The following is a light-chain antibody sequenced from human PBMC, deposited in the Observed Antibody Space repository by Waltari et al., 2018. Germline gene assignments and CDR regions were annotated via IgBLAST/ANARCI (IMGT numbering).Light chain of an antibody. CDR2: YDS. Sequence: SYVLTQPPSVSVAPGETARITCGGNNIGTKSVNWYQQKPGQAPVLFISYDSDRRSGIPERFSGSNSGNTATLTISRVEAGDEAEYFCQVWDANNEPGVFGTGTEVTVL. CDR3: QVWDANNEPGV. J-gene: IGLJ1*01. CDR1: NIGTKS. V-gene: IGLV3-21*04.